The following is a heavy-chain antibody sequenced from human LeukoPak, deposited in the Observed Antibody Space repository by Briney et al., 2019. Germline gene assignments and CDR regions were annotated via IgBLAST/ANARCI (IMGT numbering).Heavy chain of an antibody. Sequence: QPGGSLSLSCAASGFTFSDHHMDWVRQAPGKGLEWIGRSRNKGRGYSTVFAASVKGRFTISRDEPKNSLYLQMNSLKTEDTAVYYCTGIFYYETGGSYPDHWGQGTLVTVSS. J-gene: IGHJ4*02. V-gene: IGHV3-72*01. CDR2: SRNKGRGYST. CDR3: TGIFYYETGGSYPDH. D-gene: IGHD3-22*01. CDR1: GFTFSDHH.